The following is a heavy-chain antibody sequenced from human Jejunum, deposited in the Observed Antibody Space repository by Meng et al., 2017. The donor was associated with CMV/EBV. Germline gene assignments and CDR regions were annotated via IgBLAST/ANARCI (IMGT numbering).Heavy chain of an antibody. CDR2: IRHDGSED. Sequence: QVQLVGSGGGVVRPWGNLRLHCVTSGFPFNIYDMHWVRQAPGKGLDWVTCIRHDGSEDFYVDSVKGRFTISRDNSKNTLYLQMNSLRVDDSALYYCTKGGFDSWGQGTLVTVSS. CDR3: TKGGFDS. J-gene: IGHJ4*02. V-gene: IGHV3-30*02. D-gene: IGHD2-15*01. CDR1: GFPFNIYD.